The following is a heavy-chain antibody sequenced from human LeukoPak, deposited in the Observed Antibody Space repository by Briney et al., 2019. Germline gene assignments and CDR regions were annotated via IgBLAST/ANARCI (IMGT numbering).Heavy chain of an antibody. CDR1: GGSFSGYY. D-gene: IGHD6-13*01. CDR2: INHSGST. Sequence: SETLSLTCAVYGGSFSGYYWSWIRQPPGKGLEWIGEINHSGSTNYNPSLKCRVTISVDTSKNQFSLKLSSVTAADTAVYYCASGQQLSEVYFDYWGQGTLVTVSS. V-gene: IGHV4-34*01. CDR3: ASGQQLSEVYFDY. J-gene: IGHJ4*02.